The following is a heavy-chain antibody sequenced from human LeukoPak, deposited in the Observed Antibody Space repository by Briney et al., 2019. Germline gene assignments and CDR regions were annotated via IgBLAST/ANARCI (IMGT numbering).Heavy chain of an antibody. CDR1: GFTFSSYE. Sequence: PGGSLRLSCVASGFTFSSYEMNWARQAPGKGLGWVSYISSSGSTTHYADSAKGRFTISRDNAKNSLYLQMNSLRGEDTAVYYCAAKEGTRSDFDYWGQGTLVTVAS. CDR3: AAKEGTRSDFDY. J-gene: IGHJ4*02. V-gene: IGHV3-48*03. D-gene: IGHD1-14*01. CDR2: ISSSGSTT.